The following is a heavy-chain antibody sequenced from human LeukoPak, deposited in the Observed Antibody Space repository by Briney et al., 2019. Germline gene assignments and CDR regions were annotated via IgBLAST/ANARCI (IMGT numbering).Heavy chain of an antibody. CDR3: ARDEPYGMDV. CDR2: ISTSGSTI. D-gene: IGHD1-14*01. CDR1: GFTFSSYE. J-gene: IGHJ6*04. V-gene: IGHV3-48*03. Sequence: GGSLRLSCAASGFTFSSYEMNWVRQAPGKGLEWVSYISTSGSTIYYADSVKGRFTISRDNAKNSLYLQMNSLRAEDTAVYYCARDEPYGMDVWGKGTTVTVSS.